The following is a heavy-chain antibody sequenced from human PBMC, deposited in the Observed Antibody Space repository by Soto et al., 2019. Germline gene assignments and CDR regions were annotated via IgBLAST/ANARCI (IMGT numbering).Heavy chain of an antibody. D-gene: IGHD2-15*01. V-gene: IGHV3-23*01. CDR1: GFTFSSYA. J-gene: IGHJ6*03. CDR2: ISGSGGST. CDR3: ALREMGCSGGSCYSLHYYYYYMDV. Sequence: EVQLLESGGGLVQPGGSLRLSCAASGFTFSSYAMSWVRQAPGKGLEWVSAISGSGGSTYYADSVKGRFTISRDNSKNTLYLQRNSLRAEDTAGYYCALREMGCSGGSCYSLHYYYYYMDVWGKGTTVTVSS.